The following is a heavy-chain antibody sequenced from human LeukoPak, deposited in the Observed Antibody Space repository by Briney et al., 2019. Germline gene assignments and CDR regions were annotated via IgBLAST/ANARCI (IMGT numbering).Heavy chain of an antibody. Sequence: GGSLRLSCAASGFTFSSYSMNWVRQAPGKGLEWVSSISSGSNYIYYADSLKGRFTISRDNSKNTLYLRMDTLRAEDSAVYYCAKVYFDILTGYYRGPNFDYWGQGTLVTVSS. J-gene: IGHJ4*02. CDR2: ISSGSNYI. D-gene: IGHD3-9*01. V-gene: IGHV3-21*01. CDR3: AKVYFDILTGYYRGPNFDY. CDR1: GFTFSSYS.